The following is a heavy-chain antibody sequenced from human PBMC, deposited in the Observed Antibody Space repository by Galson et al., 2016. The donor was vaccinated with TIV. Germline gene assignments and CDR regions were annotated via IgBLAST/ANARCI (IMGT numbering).Heavy chain of an antibody. Sequence: SVKVSSKASGYSFTGYFMHWVRQAPGQGLEWMGWINPKTGATTYAQEFQGRITMTRDTSASTVYMDLNRLQSDDTAVYYCARSDSYYKYALDVWGQGTTVTVSS. CDR1: GYSFTGYF. J-gene: IGHJ3*01. CDR2: INPKTGAT. CDR3: ARSDSYYKYALDV. D-gene: IGHD3-10*01. V-gene: IGHV1-2*02.